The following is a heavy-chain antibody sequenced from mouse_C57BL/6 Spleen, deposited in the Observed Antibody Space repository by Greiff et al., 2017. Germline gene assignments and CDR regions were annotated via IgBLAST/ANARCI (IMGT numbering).Heavy chain of an antibody. CDR1: GYTFTSYW. J-gene: IGHJ1*03. Sequence: QVQLQQPGAELVKPGASVKLSCKASGYTFTSYWMHWVKQRPGQGLEWIGMIHPNSGSTNYKEKFKSKATLTVGKSSSTAYRQLSSLTAEDSAVYYCAVGYFDVWGTGTTVTVSS. CDR2: IHPNSGST. V-gene: IGHV1-64*01. CDR3: AVGYFDV.